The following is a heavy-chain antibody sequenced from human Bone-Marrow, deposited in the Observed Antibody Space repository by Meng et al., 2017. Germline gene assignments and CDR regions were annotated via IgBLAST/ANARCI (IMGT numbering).Heavy chain of an antibody. CDR3: TWDDKAVSDY. CDR2: IRSNGDGGTA. CDR1: GFQFSNPW. V-gene: IGHV3-15*01. Sequence: VSLVWSGEDLVKPGGSLRPSCAASGFQFSNPWMGWVRQAPGKGLEWVGRIRSNGDGGTAEYAAPVTGRFTISRDDSKSTLYLQLSGLTTDDTGVYYCTWDDKAVSDYWGQGTLVTVSS. D-gene: IGHD3-9*01. J-gene: IGHJ4*02.